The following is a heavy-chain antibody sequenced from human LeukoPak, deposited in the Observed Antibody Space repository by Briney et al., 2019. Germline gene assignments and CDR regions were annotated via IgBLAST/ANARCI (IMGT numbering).Heavy chain of an antibody. V-gene: IGHV3-66*01. D-gene: IGHD3-10*01. CDR3: ARGTVTMVDY. J-gene: IGHJ4*02. CDR2: IYSGGST. Sequence: PGGSLRLSCAASGFTFSSYALHWVRQAPGRGLEWVSVIYSGGSTYYADSVKGRFTISRGNSKNTLFLQMNSLRAGDTAVYYCARGTVTMVDYWGQGTLVTVSS. CDR1: GFTFSSYA.